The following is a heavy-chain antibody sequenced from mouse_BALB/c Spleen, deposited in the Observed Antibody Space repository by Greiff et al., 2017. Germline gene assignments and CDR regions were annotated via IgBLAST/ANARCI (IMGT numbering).Heavy chain of an antibody. CDR2: IDPANGNT. J-gene: IGHJ2*01. V-gene: IGHV14-3*02. D-gene: IGHD2-10*02. CDR3: ASSRYGNYRFDY. CDR1: GFNIKDTY. Sequence: EVQLQESGAELVKPGASVKLSCTASGFNIKDTYMHWVKQRPEQGLEWIGRIDPANGNTKYDPKFQGKATITADTSSNTAYLQLSSLTSEDTAVYYCASSRYGNYRFDYWGQGTTLTVSS.